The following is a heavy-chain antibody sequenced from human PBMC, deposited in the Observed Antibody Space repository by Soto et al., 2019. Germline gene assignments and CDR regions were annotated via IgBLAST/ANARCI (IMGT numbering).Heavy chain of an antibody. CDR1: GFSFDDYN. J-gene: IGHJ4*02. V-gene: IGHV3-43*01. CDR2: ISWDGGNA. CDR3: AKDLAYYNED. D-gene: IGHD3-22*01. Sequence: EAQLVESGGVVVQPGGSLRLSCAASGFSFDDYNMHWVRQPPRKGLEWVSLISWDGGNAYYADSVKGRFTISRDNSKNSLYLQMNSLRTEHTALYYCAKDLAYYNEDWSQGTLVTVSS.